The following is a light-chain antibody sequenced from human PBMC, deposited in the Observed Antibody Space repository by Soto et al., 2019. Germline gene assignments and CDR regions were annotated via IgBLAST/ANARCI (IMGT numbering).Light chain of an antibody. J-gene: IGKJ5*01. CDR1: QSVSSY. CDR2: DAS. V-gene: IGKV3-11*01. CDR3: QQRSNWQIT. Sequence: EIMMTQSPATLSVNPGERATLSCRASQSVSSYLAWYQQKPGQAPRLLIYDASNRATGIPARFSGSGSGTDFTLTISSLEPEDFAVYYCQQRSNWQITFGQGRLLEVK.